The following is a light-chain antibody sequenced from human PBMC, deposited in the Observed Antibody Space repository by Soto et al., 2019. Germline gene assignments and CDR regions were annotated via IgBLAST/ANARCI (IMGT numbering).Light chain of an antibody. J-gene: IGKJ1*01. V-gene: IGKV2-30*01. CDR3: MQGTCWPPRR. CDR2: KVS. CDR1: QSLLYSDGNTY. Sequence: DVVMTQSPLSLPVTLGQPASISCRSSQSLLYSDGNTYLSWFQQRPGQSPRRLIYKVSIRDSGVPDRFSGSGSGTDFTLKITRVEAEDVGVYYCMQGTCWPPRRFGQGTKVEIK.